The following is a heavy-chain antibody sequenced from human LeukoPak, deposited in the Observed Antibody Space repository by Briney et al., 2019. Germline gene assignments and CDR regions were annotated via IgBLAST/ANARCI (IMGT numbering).Heavy chain of an antibody. V-gene: IGHV1-69*06. CDR2: IIPIFGTA. CDR1: GGTFSSYA. CDR3: ARDRAVGATIFDY. J-gene: IGHJ4*02. Sequence: SVTVSCKASGGTFSSYAISWVRQAPGQGLEWMGGIIPIFGTANYAQKFQGRVTITADKSTSTAYMELSSLRSEDTAVYYCARDRAVGATIFDYWGQGTLVTVSS. D-gene: IGHD1-26*01.